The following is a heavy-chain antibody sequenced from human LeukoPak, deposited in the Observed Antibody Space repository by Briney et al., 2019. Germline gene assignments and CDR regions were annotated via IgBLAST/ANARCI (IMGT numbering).Heavy chain of an antibody. J-gene: IGHJ3*02. D-gene: IGHD3-22*01. CDR1: GFTFSTYG. Sequence: GGSLRLSCTASGFTFSTYGMNWVRQAPGKGLEWVTSIRFEGSNKYYSNSVKGRFTISRDNSKDTLYLQINRLRTEDTAVYYCAKGDEYDTSGYDAFDIWGQGTMVTVSS. CDR2: IRFEGSNK. CDR3: AKGDEYDTSGYDAFDI. V-gene: IGHV3-30*02.